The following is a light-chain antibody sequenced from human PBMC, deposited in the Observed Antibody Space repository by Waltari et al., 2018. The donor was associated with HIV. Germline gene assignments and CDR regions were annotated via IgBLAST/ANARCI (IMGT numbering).Light chain of an antibody. Sequence: QSALTQPASVSGSPGQSITISCTGTSSDVGGYNYVPWYQQYPGKAPKLMIYDVSSRPSGVSNRFSGSKSGNTASLTISGLQAEDEADYYCSSYTSSSTRVFGGGTKLTVL. CDR1: SSDVGGYNY. J-gene: IGLJ3*02. V-gene: IGLV2-14*01. CDR3: SSYTSSSTRV. CDR2: DVS.